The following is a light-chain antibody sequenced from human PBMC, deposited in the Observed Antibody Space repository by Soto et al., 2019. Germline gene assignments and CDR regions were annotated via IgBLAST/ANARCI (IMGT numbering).Light chain of an antibody. J-gene: IGLJ2*01. Sequence: LTQPHSVSESPGKTVTISCTRSSGSIASNHVQWYQQRPGSAPTTMIYKNDQRPSGVPDRFSGSIDSSSNSASLTISGLKTEDEADYYCQSYDTNSVVFGGGTKVTVL. CDR3: QSYDTNSVV. CDR2: KND. V-gene: IGLV6-57*04. CDR1: SGSIASNH.